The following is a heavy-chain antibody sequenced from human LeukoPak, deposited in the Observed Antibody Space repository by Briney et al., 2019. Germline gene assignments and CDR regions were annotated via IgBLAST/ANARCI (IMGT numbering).Heavy chain of an antibody. CDR2: ISYDGSNK. V-gene: IGHV3-30*18. CDR1: GFTFSSYG. J-gene: IGHJ4*02. CDR3: AKKLRWENFDY. Sequence: GGSLRLSCAASGFTFSSYGMHWVRQAPGKGLEWVAVISYDGSNKYYADSVKGRFTISRDNSKNTLYLQMNSLRAEDTAVYYCAKKLRWENFDYWGQGTLVTVSS. D-gene: IGHD4-23*01.